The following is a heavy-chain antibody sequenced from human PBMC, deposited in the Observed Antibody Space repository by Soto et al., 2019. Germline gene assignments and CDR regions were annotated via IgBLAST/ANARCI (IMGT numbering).Heavy chain of an antibody. CDR1: GGSISSYY. D-gene: IGHD2-15*01. J-gene: IGHJ3*02. Sequence: SETLSLTCTVSGGSISSYYWSWIRQPPGKGLEWIGYIYYSGSTNYNPSLKSRVTISVDTSKNQFSLKLSSVTAADTAVYYCATSGGPHDAFDIWGQGTMVTVSS. CDR3: ATSGGPHDAFDI. V-gene: IGHV4-59*01. CDR2: IYYSGST.